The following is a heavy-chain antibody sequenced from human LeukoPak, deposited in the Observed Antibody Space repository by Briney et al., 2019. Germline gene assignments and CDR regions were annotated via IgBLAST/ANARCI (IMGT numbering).Heavy chain of an antibody. CDR2: ISGSGGST. CDR3: ARGLLPGGYYYYYYGMDV. J-gene: IGHJ6*02. D-gene: IGHD1-26*01. CDR1: GFTFSSYA. Sequence: GGSLRLSCAASGFTFSSYAMSWVRQAPGKGLEWVSAISGSGGSTYYADSVKGRFTISRDNSKNTLYLQMNSLRAEDTAVYYCARGLLPGGYYYYYYGMDVWGQGTTVTVSS. V-gene: IGHV3-23*01.